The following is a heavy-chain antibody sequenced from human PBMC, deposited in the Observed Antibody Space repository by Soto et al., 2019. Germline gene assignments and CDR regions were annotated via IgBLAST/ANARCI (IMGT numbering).Heavy chain of an antibody. Sequence: QLQLQESGPGLVKPSETLSLTCTVSGGSISSSSYYWGWIRQPPGKGLEWIGSSYYSVSTYYNPSLKSRVTISVDTSKNQFSLKLSSVTAADTAVYYCARLPRIKSYTAMVTSPNYYYYYYMDVWGKGTTVTVSS. CDR3: ARLPRIKSYTAMVTSPNYYYYYYMDV. J-gene: IGHJ6*03. CDR1: GGSISSSSYY. V-gene: IGHV4-39*01. CDR2: SYYSVST. D-gene: IGHD5-18*01.